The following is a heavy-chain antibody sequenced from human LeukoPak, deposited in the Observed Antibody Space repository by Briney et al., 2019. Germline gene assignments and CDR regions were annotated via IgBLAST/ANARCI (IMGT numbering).Heavy chain of an antibody. Sequence: GGSLRLSCAASGFTFSSYGMHWVRQAPAKGLEWVAIISYDGSNKYYADSVKGRFTISRDNSKNTLYLQVNSLRPEDTAVYYCVKPNNPGGGSCYVWGQGTLVTVSS. D-gene: IGHD2-15*01. J-gene: IGHJ4*02. CDR2: ISYDGSNK. CDR3: VKPNNPGGGSCYV. CDR1: GFTFSSYG. V-gene: IGHV3-30*18.